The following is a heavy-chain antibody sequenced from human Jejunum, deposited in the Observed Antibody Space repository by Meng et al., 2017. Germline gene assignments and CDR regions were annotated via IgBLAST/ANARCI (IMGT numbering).Heavy chain of an antibody. Sequence: GESPMISCTASGFTFSNFEINWVRQAPGKGLEWISFVSGGGNTIYYADSVKGRFTISRDNAKNSVFLQMNSLRAEDAALYCCAGAVPGEKTHDYWGQGTLVTVSS. CDR1: GFTFSNFE. J-gene: IGHJ4*02. CDR2: VSGGGNTI. CDR3: AGAVPGEKTHDY. D-gene: IGHD6-19*01. V-gene: IGHV3-48*03.